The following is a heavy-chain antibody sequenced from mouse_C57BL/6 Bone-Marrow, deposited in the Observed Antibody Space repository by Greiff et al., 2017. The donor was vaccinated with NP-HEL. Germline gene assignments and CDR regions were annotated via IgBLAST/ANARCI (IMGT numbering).Heavy chain of an antibody. CDR1: GYTFTSYW. Sequence: QVQLQQPGAELVRPGTSVKLSCKASGYTFTSYWMHWVKQRPGQGLEWIGVIDPSDSYTNYNQKFKGKATLTVDTSSSTAYMQLSSLTSEDSVVYYCARDPPAYWGQGTLVTVSA. V-gene: IGHV1-59*01. CDR3: ARDPPAY. CDR2: IDPSDSYT. J-gene: IGHJ3*01.